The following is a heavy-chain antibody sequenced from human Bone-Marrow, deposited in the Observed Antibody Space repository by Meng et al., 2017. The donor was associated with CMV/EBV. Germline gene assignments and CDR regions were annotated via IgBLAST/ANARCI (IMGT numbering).Heavy chain of an antibody. CDR2: IYYSGST. CDR3: ARQTSGYCSSTSCYFGGSGIDY. J-gene: IGHJ4*02. CDR1: GGSISSYY. V-gene: IGHV4-59*05. D-gene: IGHD2-2*01. Sequence: SETLSLTCTVSGGSISSYYWSWIRQPPGKGLEWIGSIYYSGSTYYNPSLKSRVTISVDTSKNQFSLKLSSVTAADTAVYYCARQTSGYCSSTSCYFGGSGIDYWGQGTLVTVSS.